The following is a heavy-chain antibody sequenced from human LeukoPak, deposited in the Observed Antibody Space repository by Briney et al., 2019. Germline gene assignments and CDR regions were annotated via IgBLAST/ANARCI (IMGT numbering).Heavy chain of an antibody. D-gene: IGHD3-22*01. J-gene: IGHJ4*02. V-gene: IGHV1-2*02. Sequence: SVLEAPGQEQEWMGWINPNSGGTNYAQKFQGRVTMTRDTSISTAYMELSRLRSDDTAVYYCAPMGMIVGDEGDYWGQATLVTVAS. CDR2: INPNSGGT. CDR3: APMGMIVGDEGDY.